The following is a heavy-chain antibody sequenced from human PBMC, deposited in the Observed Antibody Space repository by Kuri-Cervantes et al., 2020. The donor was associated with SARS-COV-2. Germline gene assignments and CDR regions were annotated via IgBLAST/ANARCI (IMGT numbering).Heavy chain of an antibody. Sequence: GSLRLSCTVYGGSISSYYWSWIRQPPGKGLEWIGYIYYSGSTNYNPSLKSRVTISVDTSKNQFSLKLSSVTAADTAVYYCARQSGSYDAVYFDYWGQGTLVTVSS. V-gene: IGHV4-59*08. D-gene: IGHD1-26*01. CDR1: GGSISSYY. CDR2: IYYSGST. CDR3: ARQSGSYDAVYFDY. J-gene: IGHJ4*02.